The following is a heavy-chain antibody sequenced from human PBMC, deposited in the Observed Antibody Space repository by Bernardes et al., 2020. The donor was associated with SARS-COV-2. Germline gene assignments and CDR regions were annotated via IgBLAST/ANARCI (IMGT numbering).Heavy chain of an antibody. D-gene: IGHD5-18*01. CDR1: GFTFNNFG. J-gene: IGHJ6*02. V-gene: IGHV3-30*18. Sequence: GGSLRLSCTAFGFTFNNFGMHWVRQAPGRGLEWVAVISYEGSKKYYADSLEGRFTISKDNSKNTVYLQMNNLRSEDTAIYYCAKVQAIFWIRPYNSGMDVWGQGPTVTVAS. CDR2: ISYEGSKK. CDR3: AKVQAIFWIRPYNSGMDV.